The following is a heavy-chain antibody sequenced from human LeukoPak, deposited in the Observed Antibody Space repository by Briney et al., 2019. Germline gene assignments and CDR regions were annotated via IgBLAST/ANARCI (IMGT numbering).Heavy chain of an antibody. V-gene: IGHV4-34*01. CDR1: GGSFSGYY. J-gene: IGHJ6*02. D-gene: IGHD6-19*01. Sequence: SETLSLTCAVYGGSFSGYYWSWIRQPPGKGLEWIGEINHGGSTNYNPSLKSRVTISVDTSKNQFSLKLSSVTAADTAVYYCASSGRDYYGMDVWGQGTTVTVSS. CDR3: ASSGRDYYGMDV. CDR2: INHGGST.